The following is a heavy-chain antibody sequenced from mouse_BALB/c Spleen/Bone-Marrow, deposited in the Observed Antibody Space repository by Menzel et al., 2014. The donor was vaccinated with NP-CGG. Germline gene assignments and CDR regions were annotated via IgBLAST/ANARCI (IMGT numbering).Heavy chain of an antibody. V-gene: IGHV1S135*01. D-gene: IGHD2-1*01. Sequence: LVESGPELVKPGASVKVSCKASGYSFTDYNMYWVKQSHGKSLEWIGYIDPYNSYASYNQKFKGKATLTVDKSSSTAFMHLNSLTSEDSAVYYCTRWDYGNSVDYWGQGTTLTVSS. CDR1: GYSFTDYN. CDR2: IDPYNSYA. CDR3: TRWDYGNSVDY. J-gene: IGHJ2*01.